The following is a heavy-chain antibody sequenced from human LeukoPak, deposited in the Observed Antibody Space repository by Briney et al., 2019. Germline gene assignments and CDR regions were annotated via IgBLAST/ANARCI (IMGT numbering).Heavy chain of an antibody. J-gene: IGHJ6*03. CDR2: ISGSGGST. CDR3: AKDVDYYGSGSYYNLYYYYYMDV. Sequence: PGGSLRLSCAASGFTFSSYAMSWVRQAPGKGPEWVSAISGSGGSTYYADSVKGRFTISRDNSKNTLYLQMNSLRAEDTAVYYCAKDVDYYGSGSYYNLYYYYYMDVWGKGTTVTVSS. V-gene: IGHV3-23*01. D-gene: IGHD3-10*01. CDR1: GFTFSSYA.